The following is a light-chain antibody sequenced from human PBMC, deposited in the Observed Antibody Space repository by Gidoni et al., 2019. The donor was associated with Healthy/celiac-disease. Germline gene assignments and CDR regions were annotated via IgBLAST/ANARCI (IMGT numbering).Light chain of an antibody. CDR1: QSVSSSY. CDR2: GAS. V-gene: IGKV3-20*01. J-gene: IGKJ4*01. CDR3: QQYGSSPTLT. Sequence: EIVLTQSPGTRSLSPGERATLSCRASQSVSSSYLAWYQQKPGQAPRLLIYGASSRATGIPDRFSCSVSGTDFTLTISRLEPEDFAVYYCQQYGSSPTLTFGGGTKVEIK.